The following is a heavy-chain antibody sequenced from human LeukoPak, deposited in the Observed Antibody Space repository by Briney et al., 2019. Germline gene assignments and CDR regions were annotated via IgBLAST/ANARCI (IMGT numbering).Heavy chain of an antibody. J-gene: IGHJ3*02. CDR1: GGTFSSYA. CDR2: IIPIFGTA. V-gene: IGHV1-69*05. D-gene: IGHD5-18*01. CDR3: ARDGRIQLFDAFDI. Sequence: EASVKVSCMASGGTFSSYAISWVRQAPGQGLEWMGGIIPIFGTANYAQKLQGRVTMTTDTSTSTAYMELRSLRSDDTAVYYCARDGRIQLFDAFDIWGQGTMVTVSS.